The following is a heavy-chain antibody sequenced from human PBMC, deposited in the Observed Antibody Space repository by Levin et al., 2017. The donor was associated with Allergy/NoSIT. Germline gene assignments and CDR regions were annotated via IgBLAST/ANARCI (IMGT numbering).Heavy chain of an antibody. J-gene: IGHJ4*02. Sequence: ASVKVSCKASGYIFTDYYINWLRQAPGQGLEWLGWINPNSGGADYAQKFQGRVTMTRDTSVSTAYMELNRLRSDDTAVYYCATSDSTSSQNGYWGQGTLVTVSS. CDR1: GYIFTDYY. CDR2: INPNSGGA. CDR3: ATSDSTSSQNGY. V-gene: IGHV1-2*02. D-gene: IGHD6-6*01.